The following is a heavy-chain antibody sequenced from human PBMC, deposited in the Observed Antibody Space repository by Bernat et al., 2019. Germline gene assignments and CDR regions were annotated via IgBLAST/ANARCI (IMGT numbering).Heavy chain of an antibody. CDR3: AREGGYSYGYSGSFDD. CDR2: ISYDGSNK. CDR1: GFTFSSYA. J-gene: IGHJ4*02. Sequence: QVQLVESGGGVVQPGRSLRLSCAASGFTFSSYAMHWVRQAPGKGLEWVAVISYDGSNKYYADSVKGRFTISRDNSKNTLYLQMNSLRAEDTAVYYCAREGGYSYGYSGSFDDWGQGTLVTVSS. D-gene: IGHD5-18*01. V-gene: IGHV3-30-3*01.